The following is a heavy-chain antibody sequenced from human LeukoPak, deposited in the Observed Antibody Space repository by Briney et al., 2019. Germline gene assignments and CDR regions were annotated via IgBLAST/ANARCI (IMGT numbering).Heavy chain of an antibody. V-gene: IGHV1-2*02. CDR2: INPNSGGT. CDR3: ARAGYYGSGDL. Sequence: ASVKVSCKASVYTFTVYYMHWVRQAPGQGLEWMGWINPNSGGTNYAQKFQGRVTMTWDTSISTAYMELSRLRSDDTAVYYCARAGYYGSGDLWGQGTLVTVSS. CDR1: VYTFTVYY. J-gene: IGHJ4*02. D-gene: IGHD3-10*01.